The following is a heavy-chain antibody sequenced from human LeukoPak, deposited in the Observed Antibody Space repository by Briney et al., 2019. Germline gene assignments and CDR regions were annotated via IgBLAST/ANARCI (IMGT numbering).Heavy chain of an antibody. V-gene: IGHV4-39*01. D-gene: IGHD3-3*01. J-gene: IGHJ4*02. CDR2: IYFSGAT. Sequence: SETLSLTCTVSGGSTSGNYHYWGWIRQSPGMGLEWIGTIYFSGATNYNPSLKSRVTISIDTSKNQFSLRLSSVTATDTAVYFCMTHLDSQKGYYFDYWGQGALVTVSS. CDR1: GGSTSGNYHY. CDR3: MTHLDSQKGYYFDY.